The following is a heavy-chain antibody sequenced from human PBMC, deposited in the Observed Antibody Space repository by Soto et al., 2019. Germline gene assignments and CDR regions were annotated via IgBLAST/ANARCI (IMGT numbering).Heavy chain of an antibody. CDR2: IYYSGST. CDR1: GGSISSGGYY. D-gene: IGHD3-10*01. Sequence: SETLSLTCTVSGGSISSGGYYWSWIRQHPGKGLEWIGYIYYSGSTYYNPSLKSRVTISVDTSKNQFSLKLSSVTAADTAVYYCARDQGTMVRGVFDYWGQGTLVTVSS. J-gene: IGHJ4*02. V-gene: IGHV4-31*03. CDR3: ARDQGTMVRGVFDY.